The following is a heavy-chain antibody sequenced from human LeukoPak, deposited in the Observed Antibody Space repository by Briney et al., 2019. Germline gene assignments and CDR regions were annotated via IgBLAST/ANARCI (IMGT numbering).Heavy chain of an antibody. CDR3: ARNQRSSSSHFDH. J-gene: IGHJ4*02. V-gene: IGHV3-21*01. CDR2: ISSSGSYM. D-gene: IGHD6-6*01. Sequence: GGSLRLSCAASGFTFSSYAMSWVRQAPGKGLEWVASISSSGSYMYYADSLKGRFTISRDNAKNSLYLQMNSLRGEDTAVYYCARNQRSSSSHFDHWGQGTLVTVSS. CDR1: GFTFSSYA.